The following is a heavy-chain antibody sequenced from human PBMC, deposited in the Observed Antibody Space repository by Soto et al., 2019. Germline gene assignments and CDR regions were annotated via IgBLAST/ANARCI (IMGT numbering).Heavy chain of an antibody. V-gene: IGHV1-46*01. CDR3: ARGRNQAIVATIWRGNFGY. J-gene: IGHJ4*02. CDR1: GYTFTSYY. Sequence: QVQLVQSGAEVKKPGASVKVSCKASGYTFTSYYMHWVRQAPGQGLEWMGIIHPSGGSTSYAQEFQRRVTMTRDTSTSTVYMELSSLRSEDTAVYYCARGRNQAIVATIWRGNFGYWGQGTLVTVSS. D-gene: IGHD5-12*01. CDR2: IHPSGGST.